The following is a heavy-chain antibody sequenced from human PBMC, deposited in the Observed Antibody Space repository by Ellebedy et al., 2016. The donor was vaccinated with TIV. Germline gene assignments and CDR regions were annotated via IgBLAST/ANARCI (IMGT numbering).Heavy chain of an antibody. Sequence: GESLKISCAASGFTFSSYTMNWVRQAPGKGLEWVSSISSSSTTIYYADSVKGRFTISRDNAKNSLYLQMNSLRAEDTAVYYCAKSFTANWFDPWGQGTLVTVSS. CDR2: ISSSSTTI. CDR3: AKSFTANWFDP. J-gene: IGHJ5*02. V-gene: IGHV3-48*01. CDR1: GFTFSSYT.